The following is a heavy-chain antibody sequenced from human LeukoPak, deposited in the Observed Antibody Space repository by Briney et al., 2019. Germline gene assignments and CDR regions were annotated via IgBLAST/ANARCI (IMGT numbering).Heavy chain of an antibody. D-gene: IGHD2-8*01. J-gene: IGHJ3*02. CDR1: GGSFSGYY. V-gene: IGHV4-34*01. CDR2: INHSGST. CDR3: ASQWTIFDAFDI. Sequence: NPSETLSLTCAVYGGSFSGYYWSWIRQPPGKGLEWIGEINHSGSTNYNPSLKSRVTISVDTSKNQFSLKLSSVTAADMAVYYCASQWTIFDAFDIWGQGTMVTVSS.